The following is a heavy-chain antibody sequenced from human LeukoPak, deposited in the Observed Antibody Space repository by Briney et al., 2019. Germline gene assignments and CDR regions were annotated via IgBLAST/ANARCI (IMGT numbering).Heavy chain of an antibody. CDR1: GGSIKSHY. CDR3: ARGGSSWSYAMDV. J-gene: IGHJ6*02. V-gene: IGHV4-59*11. Sequence: PSETLSLTCTVSGGSIKSHYWSWIRQTPGKGLEWIGCIYESGSTYHNPSLKSRVTISVDMSKNQFSLNVSSVTAADTAVSYCARGGSSWSYAMDVWGQGTTVTVSS. D-gene: IGHD6-13*01. CDR2: IYESGST.